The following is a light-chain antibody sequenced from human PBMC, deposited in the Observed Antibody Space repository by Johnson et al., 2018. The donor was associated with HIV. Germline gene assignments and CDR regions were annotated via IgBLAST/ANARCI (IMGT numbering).Light chain of an antibody. V-gene: IGLV1-51*02. J-gene: IGLJ1*01. CDR2: KNN. Sequence: QSVLTQPPSVSAAPGQTVTISCSGSSSTIGNNYVSWYQVLPGTAPKLLIYKNNERPSGIPDRFSGSKSGTSATLGITGLQTGDEADYYCGTWDTSLSGGGVCRTGTKVTGL. CDR1: SSTIGNNY. CDR3: GTWDTSLSGGGV.